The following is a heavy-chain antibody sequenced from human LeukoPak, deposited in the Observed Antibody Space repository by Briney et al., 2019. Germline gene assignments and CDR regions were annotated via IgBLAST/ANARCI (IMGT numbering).Heavy chain of an antibody. D-gene: IGHD1-26*01. CDR3: ARSSLGATLYYYGMDV. CDR2: IWYDGSNK. CDR1: GFTFSSYG. V-gene: IGHV3-33*01. Sequence: PGGSLRLSCATSGFTFSSYGMHWVRQAPGEGLEWVAVIWYDGSNKYYADSVKGRFTISRDNSKNTLYLQMNSLRAEDTAVYYCARSSLGATLYYYGMDVWGQGTTVTVSS. J-gene: IGHJ6*02.